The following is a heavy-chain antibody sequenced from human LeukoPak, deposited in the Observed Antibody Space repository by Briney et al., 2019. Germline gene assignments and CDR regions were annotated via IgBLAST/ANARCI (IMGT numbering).Heavy chain of an antibody. Sequence: SETLSLTCAVYGGSFSGYYWSWIRQPPGKGLEWIGEINHSGSTNYNPSLKSRVTISVDTSKNQFSLKLSSATAADTAVYYCASTYYYDSSGYWGDYWGQGTLVTVSS. CDR3: ASTYYYDSSGYWGDY. CDR2: INHSGST. CDR1: GGSFSGYY. V-gene: IGHV4-34*01. D-gene: IGHD3-22*01. J-gene: IGHJ4*02.